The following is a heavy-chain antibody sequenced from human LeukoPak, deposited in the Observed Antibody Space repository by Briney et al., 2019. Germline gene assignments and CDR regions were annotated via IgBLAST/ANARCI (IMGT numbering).Heavy chain of an antibody. CDR2: ISGGGGST. CDR1: GFTFSTYA. D-gene: IGHD3-22*01. CDR3: AKGGYYDNSGYMDV. Sequence: PGGSLRLSCAASGFTFSTYAMNWVRQAPGKGLEWVSAISGGGGSTYYADSVKGRFTISRDNSKNTLLLQMNSLRDDDTAVYYCAKGGYYDNSGYMDVWGKGTTVTVSS. V-gene: IGHV3-23*01. J-gene: IGHJ6*03.